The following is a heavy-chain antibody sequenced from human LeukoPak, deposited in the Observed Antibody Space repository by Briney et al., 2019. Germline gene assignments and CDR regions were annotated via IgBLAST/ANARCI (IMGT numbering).Heavy chain of an antibody. CDR3: ARAAELLWFGEPNWFDP. J-gene: IGHJ5*02. Sequence: RGSLRLSCAASGFTFSSYAMHWVRQAPGKGLEWVAVISYDGSNKYYADSVKGRFTISRDNSKNTLYLQMNSLRAEDTAVYYCARAAELLWFGEPNWFDPWGQGTLVTVSS. CDR1: GFTFSSYA. CDR2: ISYDGSNK. V-gene: IGHV3-30-3*01. D-gene: IGHD3-10*01.